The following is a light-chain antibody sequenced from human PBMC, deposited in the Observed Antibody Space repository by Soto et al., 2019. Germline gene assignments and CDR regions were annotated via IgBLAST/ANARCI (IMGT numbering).Light chain of an antibody. J-gene: IGLJ2*01. V-gene: IGLV1-44*01. CDR2: SNN. CDR1: SSNLGSNT. Sequence: QSVLTQPPSASGTPGQRVTISCSGSSSNLGSNTVNWYQQLPGTAPKLLIYSNNQRPSGVPDRFSGSKSGTSASLAISGLQFEDEADYYCAAWDDSLNGPVVFGGGTKLTVL. CDR3: AAWDDSLNGPVV.